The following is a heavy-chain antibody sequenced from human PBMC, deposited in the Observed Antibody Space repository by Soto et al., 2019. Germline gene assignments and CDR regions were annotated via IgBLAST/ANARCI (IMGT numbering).Heavy chain of an antibody. CDR2: IGASTNP. D-gene: IGHD2-15*01. CDR1: GFTIRDYA. CDR3: AKRGVGGAAGYFDY. Sequence: PGGSLRLSCAASGFTIRDYAMSRVRQTTEKGLQWVSTIGASTNPYYPDSVKGRFTISRDNSKNTVYLQMNSLRAEDTAVYYCAKRGVGGAAGYFDYWRLGILDPGSS. J-gene: IGHJ4*02. V-gene: IGHV3-23*01.